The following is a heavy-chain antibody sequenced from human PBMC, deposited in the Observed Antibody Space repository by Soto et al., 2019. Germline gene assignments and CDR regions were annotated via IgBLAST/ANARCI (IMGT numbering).Heavy chain of an antibody. CDR1: GGTFSSYA. CDR2: IIPIFGTA. V-gene: IGHV1-69*13. J-gene: IGHJ6*02. D-gene: IGHD1-7*01. CDR3: AGRFITGTTGYYYGLDV. Sequence: ASVKVSCKASGGTFSSYAISWVRQAPGQGLEWMGGIIPIFGTANYAQKFQGRVTITADESTSTAYMELSSLRSEDTAVYYCAGRFITGTTGYYYGLDVWGQGTTVPVSS.